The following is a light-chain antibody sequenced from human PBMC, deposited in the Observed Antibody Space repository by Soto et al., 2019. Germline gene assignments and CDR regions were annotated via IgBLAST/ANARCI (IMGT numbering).Light chain of an antibody. CDR2: GAS. CDR1: LNIGDS. J-gene: IGKJ1*01. V-gene: IGKV1-39*01. Sequence: DVQMTQSPSSLSASVGDRVTITCRASLNIGDSLSWFQQKAGKPTTQLISGASALQSGVPLRFSGSASGKHFTITIRNMQREDFATYYCLQTYNLPRTFGQGTKVAIK. CDR3: LQTYNLPRT.